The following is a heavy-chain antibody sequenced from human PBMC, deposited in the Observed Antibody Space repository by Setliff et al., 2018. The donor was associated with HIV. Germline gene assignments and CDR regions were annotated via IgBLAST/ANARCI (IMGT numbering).Heavy chain of an antibody. CDR2: FHHSGSA. J-gene: IGHJ5*02. CDR1: GYSISTAYY. Sequence: PSETLSLTCTVSGYSISTAYYWGWIRQSPGKGLEWIGGFHHSGSAHYNPSLKSRVTISGQTSKNQFSLKLISVTAADTAVYYCARYGGNSFWFDPWGQGTLVTVSS. V-gene: IGHV4-38-2*02. D-gene: IGHD2-21*01. CDR3: ARYGGNSFWFDP.